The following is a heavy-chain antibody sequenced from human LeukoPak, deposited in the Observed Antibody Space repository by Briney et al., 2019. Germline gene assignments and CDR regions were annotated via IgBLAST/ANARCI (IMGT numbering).Heavy chain of an antibody. V-gene: IGHV3-53*01. D-gene: IGHD5-24*01. J-gene: IGHJ3*02. CDR2: IYSGGST. Sequence: GGSLRLSCAASGFTVSSNCMSWVRQAPGKGLEWVSVIYSGGSTYYADSVKGRFTISRDNSKNTLYLQMNSLRAEDTAVYYCARFQMATIGAFDIWGQGTMVTVSS. CDR1: GFTVSSNC. CDR3: ARFQMATIGAFDI.